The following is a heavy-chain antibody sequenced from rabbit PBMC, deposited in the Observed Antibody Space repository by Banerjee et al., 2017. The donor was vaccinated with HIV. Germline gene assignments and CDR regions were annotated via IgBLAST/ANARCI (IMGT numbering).Heavy chain of an antibody. CDR2: IDAGSTGNT. J-gene: IGHJ4*01. Sequence: QSLEESGGDLVKPGASLTLTCTASGFSFSSSYWMCWVRQAPGKGPEWIACIDAGSTGNTYYVNWAKGRFTISRTSSTTVTLQMTSLTAADTATYFCARKSHGGTSVYGLWGQGTLVTVS. D-gene: IGHD1-1*01. CDR3: ARKSHGGTSVYGL. CDR1: GFSFSSSYW. V-gene: IGHV1S40*01.